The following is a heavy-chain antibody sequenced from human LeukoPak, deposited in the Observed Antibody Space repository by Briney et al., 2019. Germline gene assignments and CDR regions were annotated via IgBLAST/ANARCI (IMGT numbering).Heavy chain of an antibody. V-gene: IGHV4-4*07. Sequence: SETLSLTCTVSGGSISSYYWSWIRQPAGKGLEWIGRIYTSGSTNYNPSLKSRVTMSVDTSKNQFSLKLSSVAAADTAVYHCARDRTIFGVVITGPFDPWGQGTLVTVSS. CDR1: GGSISSYY. CDR3: ARDRTIFGVVITGPFDP. D-gene: IGHD3-3*01. CDR2: IYTSGST. J-gene: IGHJ5*02.